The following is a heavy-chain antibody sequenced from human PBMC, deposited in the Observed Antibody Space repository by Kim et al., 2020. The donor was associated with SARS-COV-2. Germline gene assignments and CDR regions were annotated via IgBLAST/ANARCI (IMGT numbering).Heavy chain of an antibody. J-gene: IGHJ6*02. V-gene: IGHV3-48*02. D-gene: IGHD3-10*01. CDR1: GFNFNSYS. CDR2: ISSSSSTV. CDR3: ARCPLSMTMVRGMITTTLFDYYNMDA. Sequence: GGSLRLSCTVSGFNFNSYSMNWVRQAPGKGLEWVSYISSSSSTVYYAGSVRGRFTISRDNAKNSLFLQMHSLRDDDTAVYYCARCPLSMTMVRGMITTTLFDYYNMDAWGQGTTVTVSS.